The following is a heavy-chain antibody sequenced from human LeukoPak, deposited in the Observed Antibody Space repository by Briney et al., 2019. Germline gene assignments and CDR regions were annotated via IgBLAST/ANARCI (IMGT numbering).Heavy chain of an antibody. Sequence: ASVKDSCKASGYTFTGYYMHWVRQAPGQGREWMGWINPNSGGAKYAQNFEGRVIMTTDTSISTAYMELSSLRSEDTAVYYCASHFNSYCSGGSCYSGPFDYGGQGTLVTVSS. CDR1: GYTFTGYY. CDR3: ASHFNSYCSGGSCYSGPFDY. J-gene: IGHJ4*02. D-gene: IGHD2-15*01. V-gene: IGHV1-2*02. CDR2: INPNSGGA.